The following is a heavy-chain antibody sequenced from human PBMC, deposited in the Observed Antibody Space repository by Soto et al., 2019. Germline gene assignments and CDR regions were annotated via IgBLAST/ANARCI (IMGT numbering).Heavy chain of an antibody. CDR1: GGSISSGNYY. CDR2: IFHSGRT. CDR3: ARDRSTVSYDAFDV. Sequence: TLSLICTVSGGSISSGNYYWTWIRQRPGEGLEWIGYIFHSGRTYFHPSLKSRVTISVDTSKNQFSLNLSSVTAADTAVYYCARDRSTVSYDAFDVWGHGRMVT. V-gene: IGHV4-31*03. J-gene: IGHJ3*01. D-gene: IGHD4-17*01.